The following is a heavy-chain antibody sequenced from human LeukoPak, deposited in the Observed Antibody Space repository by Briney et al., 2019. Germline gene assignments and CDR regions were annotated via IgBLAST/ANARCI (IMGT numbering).Heavy chain of an antibody. CDR1: GGSISSTSYY. V-gene: IGHV4-39*07. Sequence: SETLSLTCTVSGGSISSTSYYWGWIRQPPGKGLEWLGNIYYSGSTYYNPSLKSRVTISVDTSKNQFSLRLSSVTAADTAVYYCARDHIGSYYFYWGQGTLVTVSS. J-gene: IGHJ4*02. D-gene: IGHD3-10*01. CDR3: ARDHIGSYYFY. CDR2: IYYSGST.